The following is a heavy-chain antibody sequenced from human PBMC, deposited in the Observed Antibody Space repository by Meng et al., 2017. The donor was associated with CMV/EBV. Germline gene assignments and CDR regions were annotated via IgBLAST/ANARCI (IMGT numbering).Heavy chain of an antibody. Sequence: KASRPPLVKTTHTLTLTCTFSGCTTSTSGVGLGWIRQTPGKSLECLALVYWDDDQRYSPSLKSMLTITKNTSKNQMVLTMTNMDPVDTATDYCARIAAAGRFDYWGQGTLVTVSS. CDR2: VYWDDDQ. V-gene: IGHV2-5*02. CDR1: GCTTSTSGVG. D-gene: IGHD6-13*01. J-gene: IGHJ4*02. CDR3: ARIAAAGRFDY.